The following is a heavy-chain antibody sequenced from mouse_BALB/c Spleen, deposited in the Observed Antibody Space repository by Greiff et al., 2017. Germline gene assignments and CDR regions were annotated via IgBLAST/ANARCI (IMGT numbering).Heavy chain of an antibody. CDR3: ARQINDGYAMDY. Sequence: VMLVESGGGLVKPGGSLKLSCAASGFTFSSYAMSWVRQTPEKRLEWVATISSGGSYTYYPDSVKGRFTISRDNAKNTLYLQMSSLRSEDTAMYYCARQINDGYAMDYWGQGTSVTVSS. V-gene: IGHV5-9-3*01. J-gene: IGHJ4*01. CDR1: GFTFSSYA. CDR2: ISSGGSYT. D-gene: IGHD2-3*01.